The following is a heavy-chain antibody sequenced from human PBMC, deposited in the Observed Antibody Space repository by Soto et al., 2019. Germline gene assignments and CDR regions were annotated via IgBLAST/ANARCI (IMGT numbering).Heavy chain of an antibody. Sequence: LNLSCAASGFAFSSSGMHWVRQAPGKGLAWVALISYNGSNKYYADSVKGRFTMSRDNSKNTLFLQMKGLRAEDTAVYYCAKELGSSSLSWGQGTLVTVSS. V-gene: IGHV3-30*18. J-gene: IGHJ5*02. D-gene: IGHD6-6*01. CDR2: ISYNGSNK. CDR1: GFAFSSSG. CDR3: AKELGSSSLS.